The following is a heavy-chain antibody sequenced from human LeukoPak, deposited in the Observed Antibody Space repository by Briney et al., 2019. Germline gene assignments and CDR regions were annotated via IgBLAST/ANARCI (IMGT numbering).Heavy chain of an antibody. J-gene: IGHJ4*02. V-gene: IGHV4-31*03. CDR2: IYYSGST. Sequence: SETLSLTCTVSGGSISSGGYYWSWIRQHPGKGLEWIGYIYYSGSTYYNPSLKSRVTISVDTSKSQISLTLSSVTAADTAVYYCARGQRRLQDYWGQGTLVTVSS. CDR1: GGSISSGGYY. CDR3: ARGQRRLQDY.